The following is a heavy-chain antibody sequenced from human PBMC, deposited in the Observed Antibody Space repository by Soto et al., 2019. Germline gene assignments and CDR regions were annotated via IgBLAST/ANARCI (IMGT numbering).Heavy chain of an antibody. V-gene: IGHV3-33*01. Sequence: GGSLRLSCAASGFTFSSYGMPCVRQAPGKGLEWVAVIWYDGSNKYYADSVKARFTISRDNSKNTLYLQMNSLRAEDTAVYDFARDRSSSYRYYYGMDVWGQGTKVTVSS. CDR3: ARDRSSSYRYYYGMDV. D-gene: IGHD6-6*01. CDR2: IWYDGSNK. J-gene: IGHJ6*02. CDR1: GFTFSSYG.